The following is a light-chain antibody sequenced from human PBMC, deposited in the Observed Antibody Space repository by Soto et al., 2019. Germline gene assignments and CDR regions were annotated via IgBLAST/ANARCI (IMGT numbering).Light chain of an antibody. CDR3: QQYNDVPLT. CDR2: TAA. J-gene: IGKJ4*01. CDR1: QDINNF. V-gene: IGKV1-33*01. Sequence: DLQMTQSPSSLSASVGDRVTITCQASQDINNFLNWYQQKPGQAPSLLIYTAAKLEVGVPARFSGRGSGTYFSFTIRSLQPEDIATYYCQQYNDVPLTFGGGTRVEI.